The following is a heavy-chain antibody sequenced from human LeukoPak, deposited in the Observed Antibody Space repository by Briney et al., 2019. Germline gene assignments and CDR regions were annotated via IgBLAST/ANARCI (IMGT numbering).Heavy chain of an antibody. CDR2: IKSKTDGGTT. CDR3: TIGGYYDSSGYYVDY. Sequence: GGSLRLSCAASGFTFSNAWMNWVRQAPGKGLEWVGRIKSKTDGGTTDYAAPVKGRFTISRDDSKNTLYLQMNSLKTEDTAVYYCTIGGYYDSSGYYVDYWGQGTLVTVSS. D-gene: IGHD3-22*01. J-gene: IGHJ4*02. CDR1: GFTFSNAW. V-gene: IGHV3-15*07.